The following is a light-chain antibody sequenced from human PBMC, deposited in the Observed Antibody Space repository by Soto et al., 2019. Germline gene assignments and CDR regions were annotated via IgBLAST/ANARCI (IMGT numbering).Light chain of an antibody. J-gene: IGKJ3*01. V-gene: IGKV3-15*01. CDR2: GAS. CDR1: RSVSSN. CDR3: QQYNNWLPIT. Sequence: EIVMTQSPATLSVSPGERATLSCRASRSVSSNLAWYQQKPGQAPRLLIYGASTRATGIPARFSGSGSGTEFTLTISSLQSEDFAVYYCQQYNNWLPITFGPGTKVDIK.